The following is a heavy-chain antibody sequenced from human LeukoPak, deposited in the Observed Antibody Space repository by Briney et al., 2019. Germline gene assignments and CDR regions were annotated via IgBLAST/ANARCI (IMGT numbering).Heavy chain of an antibody. Sequence: SETLSLTCTVSGGSISSYYWRWIRQPPGKGLEWIGYIYYSGSTNYNPSLESRVAMSVVTYNNQFFLRLTSVTAADAALYFCARGRFELPYWGQGTLVTVSS. CDR2: IYYSGST. D-gene: IGHD2-15*01. J-gene: IGHJ4*02. CDR3: ARGRFELPY. CDR1: GGSISSYY. V-gene: IGHV4-59*01.